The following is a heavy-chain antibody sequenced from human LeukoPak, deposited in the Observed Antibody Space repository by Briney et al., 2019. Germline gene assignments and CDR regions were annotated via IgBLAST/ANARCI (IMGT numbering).Heavy chain of an antibody. CDR3: ARRPARYYYGSGSYGNNWFDP. D-gene: IGHD3-10*01. CDR1: GGSFSGYY. Sequence: PSETLSLTCAVYGGSFSGYYWSWIRQPPGKGLEWIGEINHSGSTNHNPSLKSRVTISVDTSKNQFSLKLSSVTAADTAVYYCARRPARYYYGSGSYGNNWFDPWGQGTLVTVSS. J-gene: IGHJ5*02. V-gene: IGHV4-34*01. CDR2: INHSGST.